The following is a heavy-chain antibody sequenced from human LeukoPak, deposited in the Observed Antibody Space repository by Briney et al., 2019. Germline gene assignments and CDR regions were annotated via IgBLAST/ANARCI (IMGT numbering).Heavy chain of an antibody. Sequence: GASVKVSCKASGYTFTGYYMHWVRQAPGQGLEWMGWINPNSGGTNYAQKFQGRVTMTRDTSISTAYMELSRLRSDDTAVYYCARDSPFGDGVRAFDIWGQGTMVTVSS. CDR1: GYTFTGYY. D-gene: IGHD4-17*01. CDR2: INPNSGGT. J-gene: IGHJ3*02. V-gene: IGHV1-2*02. CDR3: ARDSPFGDGVRAFDI.